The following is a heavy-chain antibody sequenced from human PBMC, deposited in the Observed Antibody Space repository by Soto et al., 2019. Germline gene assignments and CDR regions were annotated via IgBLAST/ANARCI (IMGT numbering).Heavy chain of an antibody. CDR1: GYTFTSYG. D-gene: IGHD3-22*01. CDR3: ARFSESPQYYDSRRVAIVDY. J-gene: IGHJ4*02. CDR2: IRAYNGNT. Sequence: QVQLVQSGAEVKKPGASVKVSCKASGYTFTSYGFSWVRQAPGQGREWMGWIRAYNGNTNYAQKMQGRVTMTTDTAQSTAYMERRSLRSDETAVYYCARFSESPQYYDSRRVAIVDYWGQGTLVTVSS. V-gene: IGHV1-18*01.